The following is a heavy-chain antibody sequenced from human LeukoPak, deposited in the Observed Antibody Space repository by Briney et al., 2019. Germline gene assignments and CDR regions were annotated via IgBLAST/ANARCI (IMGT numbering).Heavy chain of an antibody. Sequence: PSETLSLTCAVYGGSFSGYYWSWIRQPPRKGLEWIGEINHSVSTNYNPSFKSRVTISVDTSKNQFSLKLSSVTAADTAVYYCARVTWGAARVFDCWGQGTLVTVSS. V-gene: IGHV4-34*01. CDR1: GGSFSGYY. CDR3: ARVTWGAARVFDC. D-gene: IGHD3-16*01. J-gene: IGHJ4*02. CDR2: INHSVST.